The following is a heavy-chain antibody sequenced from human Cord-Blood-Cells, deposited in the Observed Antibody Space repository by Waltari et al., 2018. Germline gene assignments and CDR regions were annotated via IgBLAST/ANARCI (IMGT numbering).Heavy chain of an antibody. J-gene: IGHJ6*03. CDR1: GLTFSSYW. CDR2: INSDGRST. Sequence: EVQLVESGGGLVQPGGSLRLSCAASGLTFSSYWMPWVRQAPGKGMVGVSRINSDGRSTSYADSVKGRFNISRNNTKNTLYLQMISMRAEDTAVYYCARQEAPPPYYYYYYMDVWGKGTTVTVSS. CDR3: ARQEAPPPYYYYYYMDV. V-gene: IGHV3-74*01.